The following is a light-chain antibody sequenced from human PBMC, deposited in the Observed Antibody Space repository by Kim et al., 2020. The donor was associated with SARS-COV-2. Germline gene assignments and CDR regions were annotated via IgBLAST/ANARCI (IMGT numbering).Light chain of an antibody. J-gene: IGLJ1*01. Sequence: SYELTQPTSVSVAPGQTATITCGGDNIGSRSVHWYQQMPGQAPVLVIYYDHDRPSGIPERFSGSNSGNTATLTISRVEAGDEADYYCQVWDSRTDYYFFGTGTKVTVL. V-gene: IGLV3-21*01. CDR3: QVWDSRTDYYF. CDR1: NIGSRS. CDR2: YDH.